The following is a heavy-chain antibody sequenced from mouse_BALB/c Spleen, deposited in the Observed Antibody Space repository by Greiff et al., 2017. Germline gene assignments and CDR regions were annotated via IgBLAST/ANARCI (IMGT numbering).Heavy chain of an antibody. J-gene: IGHJ3*01. CDR1: GYTFTSYW. V-gene: IGHV1-7*01. Sequence: VMLVESGAELAKPGASVKMSCKASGYTFTSYWMHWVKQRPGQGLEWIGYINPSTGYTEYNQKFKDKATLTADKSSSTAYMQLSSLTSEDSAVYYCARLRGFAYWGQGTLVTVSA. CDR2: INPSTGYT. CDR3: ARLRGFAY.